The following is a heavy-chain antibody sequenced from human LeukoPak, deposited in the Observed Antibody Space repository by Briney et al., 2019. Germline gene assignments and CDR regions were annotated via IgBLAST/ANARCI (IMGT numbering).Heavy chain of an antibody. CDR1: GGSISSYY. J-gene: IGHJ3*02. V-gene: IGHV4-59*01. CDR2: IYYSGST. D-gene: IGHD2-15*01. Sequence: PSETLSLTCTVSGGSISSYYWSWIRQPPGKGLEWIGYIYYSGSTNYNPSLKSRVTISVDTSKNQFSLKLNSVTAADTAVYYCAGGGDSGGSCYFRFRAFDIWGQGTMVTVSS. CDR3: AGGGDSGGSCYFRFRAFDI.